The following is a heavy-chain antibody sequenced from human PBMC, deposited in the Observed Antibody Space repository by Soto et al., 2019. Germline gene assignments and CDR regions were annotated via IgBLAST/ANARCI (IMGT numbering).Heavy chain of an antibody. V-gene: IGHV4-34*01. J-gene: IGHJ4*02. Sequence: PSETLSLTCAVYGGSFSGYYWSWIRQPPGKGLEWIGEINHSGSTNYNPSLKSRVTISVATSKNQFSLKLSSVTAGDRAVYYCARGMYDILTGYYTTAPAYWGKGTLVTVSS. CDR3: ARGMYDILTGYYTTAPAY. D-gene: IGHD3-9*01. CDR1: GGSFSGYY. CDR2: INHSGST.